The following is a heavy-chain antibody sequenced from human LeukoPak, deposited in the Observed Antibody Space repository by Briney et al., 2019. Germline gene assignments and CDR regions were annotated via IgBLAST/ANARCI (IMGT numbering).Heavy chain of an antibody. D-gene: IGHD4-11*01. CDR3: ARSYRNGNWFDP. J-gene: IGHJ5*02. CDR2: ISAYNGNT. Sequence: ASVKVSCKASGYTFTSYGISWVRHAPGQGLEWRGWISAYNGNTNYAQKIQGRVTMTTDTSTSTAYMDLRNLRSVDTAVYYCARSYRNGNWFDPWGQGTLVTVSS. CDR1: GYTFTSYG. V-gene: IGHV1-18*01.